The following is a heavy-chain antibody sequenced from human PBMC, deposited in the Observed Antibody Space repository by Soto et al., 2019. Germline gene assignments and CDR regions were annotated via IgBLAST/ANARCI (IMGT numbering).Heavy chain of an antibody. CDR2: ISAYNGNT. V-gene: IGHV1-18*04. D-gene: IGHD6-6*01. CDR3: ERPIEAPGGYYYSGMDV. J-gene: IGHJ6*04. CDR1: GYTFTSYG. Sequence: AAGKVSCKASGYTFTSYGISWVRQAPGQGLEWMGWISAYNGNTNYAQKLQGRVTMTTDTSTSTAYMELRSLRSDDTAVYYCERPIEAPGGYYYSGMDVWGKGTPVTVS.